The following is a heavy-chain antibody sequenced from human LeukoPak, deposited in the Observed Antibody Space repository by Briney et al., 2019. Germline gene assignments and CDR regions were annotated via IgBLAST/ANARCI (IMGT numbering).Heavy chain of an antibody. V-gene: IGHV3-30*18. CDR3: AKTYSGYDSGDY. CDR1: GFTFSSYG. J-gene: IGHJ4*02. CDR2: ISYDGSNK. D-gene: IGHD5-12*01. Sequence: GRSLRLSCAASGFTFSSYGMHWVRQAPGKGLEWVAVISYDGSNKYYADSVKGRFTISRDNSKNTLYLQMNSLRAEDTAVYYCAKTYSGYDSGDYWGQGTLVTVSS.